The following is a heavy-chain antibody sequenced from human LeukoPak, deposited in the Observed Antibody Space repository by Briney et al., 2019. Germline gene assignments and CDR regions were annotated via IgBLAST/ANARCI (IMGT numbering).Heavy chain of an antibody. Sequence: SVKVSCKASGGTFSSYAISWVRQAPGQGLEWMGGIIPIFGPANYAQKFQGRLTITADESTSTAYMELNSLRSEDTAVYYCASCAGTTYHYYYYMDVWGKGTTVTISS. CDR3: ASCAGTTYHYYYYMDV. D-gene: IGHD1-1*01. CDR1: GGTFSSYA. V-gene: IGHV1-69*13. CDR2: IIPIFGPA. J-gene: IGHJ6*03.